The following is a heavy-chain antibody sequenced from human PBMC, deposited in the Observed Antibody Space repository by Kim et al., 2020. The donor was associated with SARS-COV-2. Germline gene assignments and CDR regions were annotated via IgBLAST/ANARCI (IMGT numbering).Heavy chain of an antibody. J-gene: IGHJ4*02. Sequence: ARKLQGRVTMTTDTSTSTTYMELRSLRSDDTAVYYCAGCSGGSCYSGFDSWGQGTLVTVSS. D-gene: IGHD2-15*01. V-gene: IGHV1-18*01. CDR3: AGCSGGSCYSGFDS.